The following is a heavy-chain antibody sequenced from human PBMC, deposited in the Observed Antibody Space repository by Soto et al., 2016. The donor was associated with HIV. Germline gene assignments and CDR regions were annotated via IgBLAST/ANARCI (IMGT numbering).Heavy chain of an antibody. Sequence: QVQLQQWGAGLLKPSETLSLTCAVYGGSFSGYYWSWIRQSPGKGLEWIGEINHSGTTRHNLSLKSRVIVSVDSSKNQFSLKLSSVTAADTGIYYCARSRVAGATWGGSVHCYMDVWGKGTTVTGLL. V-gene: IGHV4-34*02. CDR1: GGSFSGYY. J-gene: IGHJ6*03. CDR2: INHSGTT. D-gene: IGHD6-19*01. CDR3: ARSRVAGATWGGSVHCYMDV.